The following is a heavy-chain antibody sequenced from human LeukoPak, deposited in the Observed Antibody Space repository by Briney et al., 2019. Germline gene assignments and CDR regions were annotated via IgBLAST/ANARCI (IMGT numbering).Heavy chain of an antibody. CDR2: IYHSGST. J-gene: IGHJ6*03. V-gene: IGHV4-39*07. CDR3: ARVGEYYYDSSGYYTAYYPYYVDV. Sequence: SETLSLTCTVSGGSISSSSYYWGWIRQPPGKGLEWIGSIYHSGSTYYNPSLKSRVTISVDTSKNQFSLKLSSVTAADTAVYYCARVGEYYYDSSGYYTAYYPYYVDVWGKGTTVTVSS. D-gene: IGHD3-22*01. CDR1: GGSISSSSYY.